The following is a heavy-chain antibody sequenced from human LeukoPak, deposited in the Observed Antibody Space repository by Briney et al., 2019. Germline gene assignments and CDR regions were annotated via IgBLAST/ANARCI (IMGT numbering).Heavy chain of an antibody. CDR1: GYTLTELS. Sequence: ASVKVSCKVSGYTLTELSMHWVRQAPGKGLEWMGGFDPEDGETIYAQKFQGRVTMTEDTSTDTAYMELSGLRSEDTAVYYCATPPPYYDILTGYFDYWGQGTLVTVSS. J-gene: IGHJ4*02. V-gene: IGHV1-24*01. CDR3: ATPPPYYDILTGYFDY. D-gene: IGHD3-9*01. CDR2: FDPEDGET.